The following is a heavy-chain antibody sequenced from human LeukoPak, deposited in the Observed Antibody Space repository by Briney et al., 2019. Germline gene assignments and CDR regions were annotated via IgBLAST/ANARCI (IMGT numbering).Heavy chain of an antibody. J-gene: IGHJ4*02. D-gene: IGHD2-2*01. CDR3: AGSLGYCTSNFCYLKY. CDR1: GYSENFYG. V-gene: IGHV1-18*01. Sequence: GASVKVSCKTSGYSENFYGITWVRRVAGQGPEWMGWISAQHGQTEYAPNSQDRVTMTTDTNTNTAYMELRSLRSDDTALYYCAGSLGYCTSNFCYLKYWGQGTLVTVSS. CDR2: ISAQHGQT.